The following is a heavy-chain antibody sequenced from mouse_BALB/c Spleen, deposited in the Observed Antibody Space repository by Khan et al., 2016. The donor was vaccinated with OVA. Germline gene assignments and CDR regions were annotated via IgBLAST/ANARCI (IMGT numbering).Heavy chain of an antibody. CDR2: ISYSGVT. CDR3: ARGYYCGYYFEN. CDR1: GYSITSGYA. V-gene: IGHV3-2*02. J-gene: IGHJ2*01. Sequence: EVQLQESGPGLVKPSQSLSLTCTVTGYSITSGYAWNWIRQFPGNKLEWMGYISYSGVTSYTPSLKSRISITRDTSKNQFFLQLNSVTTENTATYYCARGYYCGYYFENWGQGTTLTVSS. D-gene: IGHD1-1*01.